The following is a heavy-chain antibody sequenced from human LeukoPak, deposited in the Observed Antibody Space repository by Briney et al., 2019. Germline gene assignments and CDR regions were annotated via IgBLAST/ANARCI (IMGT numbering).Heavy chain of an antibody. Sequence: GGSLRLSCTASGFTFTNYAMSWVRQAPGRGLEWVSAITGSGGSTYYGDSVEGRFTISRDNSKDTLYLQMNSLSAEDTAVYYCAKGIVTTVTAVDYCSQGSLVTVSS. J-gene: IGHJ4*01. V-gene: IGHV3-23*01. CDR3: AKGIVTTVTAVDY. D-gene: IGHD4-17*01. CDR1: GFTFTNYA. CDR2: ITGSGGST.